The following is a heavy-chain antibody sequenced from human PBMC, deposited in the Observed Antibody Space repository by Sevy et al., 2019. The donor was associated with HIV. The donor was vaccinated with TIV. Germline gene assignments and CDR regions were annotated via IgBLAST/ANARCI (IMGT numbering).Heavy chain of an antibody. J-gene: IGHJ4*02. CDR1: GFTFSSYW. CDR2: ISSSSSYI. Sequence: GGSLRLSCAASGFTFSSYWMSWVRQAPGKGLEWVSSISSSSSYIYYADSVKGRFTISRDNAKNSLYLQMNSLRAEDTAVYYCAREFAEMATIMVPFDYWGQGTLVTVSS. CDR3: AREFAEMATIMVPFDY. D-gene: IGHD5-12*01. V-gene: IGHV3-21*01.